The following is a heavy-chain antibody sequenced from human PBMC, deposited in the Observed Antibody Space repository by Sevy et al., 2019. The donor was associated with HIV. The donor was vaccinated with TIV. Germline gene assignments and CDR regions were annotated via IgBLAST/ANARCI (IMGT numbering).Heavy chain of an antibody. V-gene: IGHV3-30*04. D-gene: IGHD6-13*01. CDR2: ISHDGSNK. CDR1: GFIFNNYA. Sequence: GGSLRLSCAASGFIFNNYAMHWVRQAPGKGLEWAAGISHDGSNKYYGDSVKGRFTISRDNSKNTVYLQMNSLRAEDTAVYYCARALSTWYYFDYWGQGTLVTVSS. J-gene: IGHJ4*02. CDR3: ARALSTWYYFDY.